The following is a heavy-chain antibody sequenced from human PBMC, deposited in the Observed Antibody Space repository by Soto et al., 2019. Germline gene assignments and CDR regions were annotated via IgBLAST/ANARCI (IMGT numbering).Heavy chain of an antibody. V-gene: IGHV3-73*02. Sequence: EVQLVESGGGLVQPGGSLKLSCAASGFTFSGSAMHWVRQASGKGLEWVGRIRSQANSYATAYAASVKGRFTISRDDSKNTAYLQMNSLKTEDTAVYYCTSLSFYGSGSHVDYWGQGTLVTVSS. CDR2: IRSQANSYAT. CDR3: TSLSFYGSGSHVDY. CDR1: GFTFSGSA. J-gene: IGHJ4*02. D-gene: IGHD3-10*01.